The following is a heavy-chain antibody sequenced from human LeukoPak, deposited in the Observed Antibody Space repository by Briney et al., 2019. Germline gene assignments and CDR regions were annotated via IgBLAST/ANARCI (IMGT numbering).Heavy chain of an antibody. CDR2: ISSSSSYI. CDR1: GFTFSSYS. CDR3: ARFSPICSSTSCYDAFDI. D-gene: IGHD2-2*01. Sequence: PGGSLRLSCAASGFTFSSYSMNWVRQAPGKGLEWVSSISSSSSYIYYADSVKGRFTISRDNSKNTLYLQMNSLRAEDTAVYYCARFSPICSSTSCYDAFDIWGHGTMVTVSS. V-gene: IGHV3-21*04. J-gene: IGHJ3*02.